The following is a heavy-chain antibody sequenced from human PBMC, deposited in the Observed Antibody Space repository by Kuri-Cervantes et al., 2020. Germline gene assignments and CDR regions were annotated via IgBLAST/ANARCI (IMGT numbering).Heavy chain of an antibody. Sequence: SETLSLTCTVSGGSISSYYWSWIRQPPGKGLEWIGYIYYSGSTNYNPSLKSRVTISVDTSKNQFSLKLSSATAADTAVYYCARTKYQLLQGVWFDPWGQGTLVTVSS. J-gene: IGHJ5*02. CDR2: IYYSGST. D-gene: IGHD2-2*01. CDR3: ARTKYQLLQGVWFDP. CDR1: GGSISSYY. V-gene: IGHV4-59*01.